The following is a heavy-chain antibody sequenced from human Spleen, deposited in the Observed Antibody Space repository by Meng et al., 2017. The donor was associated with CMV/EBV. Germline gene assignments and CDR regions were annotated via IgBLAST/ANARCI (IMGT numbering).Heavy chain of an antibody. Sequence: ASVKVSCKASGYIFTRYYMHWVRQAPGQGLEWMGIINPSGGSTSYAQKFQGRVTMTRDTSTSTVYMELSRLRSDDTALYYCARTYDIVHDPFDIWGQGTMVTVSS. CDR1: GYIFTRYY. CDR2: INPSGGST. J-gene: IGHJ3*02. CDR3: ARTYDIVHDPFDI. V-gene: IGHV1-46*01. D-gene: IGHD5-12*01.